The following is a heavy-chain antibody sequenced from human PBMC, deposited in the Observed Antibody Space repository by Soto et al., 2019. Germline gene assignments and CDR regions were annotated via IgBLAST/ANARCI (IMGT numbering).Heavy chain of an antibody. CDR3: VKGELSMIVVVTLFDY. J-gene: IGHJ4*02. Sequence: HPGGSLRLSCSASGFTFSSYAMHWVRQAPGKGLEYVSAISSNGGSTYYADSVKGRFTISRDNSKNTLYLQMSSLRAEDTAVYYCVKGELSMIVVVTLFDYWGQGTLVTVS. CDR1: GFTFSSYA. V-gene: IGHV3-64D*06. CDR2: ISSNGGST. D-gene: IGHD3-22*01.